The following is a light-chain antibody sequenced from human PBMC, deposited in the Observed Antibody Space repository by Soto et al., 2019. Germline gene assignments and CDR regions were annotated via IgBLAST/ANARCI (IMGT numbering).Light chain of an antibody. CDR1: SSDVGTYKY. V-gene: IGLV2-23*01. CDR2: EGN. J-gene: IGLJ3*02. Sequence: QAVVTQPASLSGSPGQSITISCTGTSSDVGTYKYVSWYQHHPGKAPKVIITEGNKRPSGVSNRFSGSKSGNTASLTISGLQAEDEAHYYCCSYAGGSTMLFGGGTKVTVL. CDR3: CSYAGGSTML.